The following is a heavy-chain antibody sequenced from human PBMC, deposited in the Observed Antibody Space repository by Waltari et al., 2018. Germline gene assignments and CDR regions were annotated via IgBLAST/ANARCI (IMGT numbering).Heavy chain of an antibody. CDR2: ISYDGYSK. CDR3: AREGGTSGYSGFFDS. CDR1: GHTFRNHI. J-gene: IGHJ4*02. V-gene: IGHV3-30-3*01. Sequence: PLVESGGGVVQPGRSLRLSCAAPGHTFRNHIIHWVRRAPGKGLQWVAAISYDGYSKYYTDSVKGRFTIAADTSKTTVNLQMNSLSTEDTAVYYCAREGGTSGYSGFFDSWGPGTLVTVSS. D-gene: IGHD6-25*01.